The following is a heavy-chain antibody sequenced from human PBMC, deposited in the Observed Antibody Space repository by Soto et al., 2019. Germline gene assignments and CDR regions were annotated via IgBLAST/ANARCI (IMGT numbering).Heavy chain of an antibody. V-gene: IGHV3-23*01. CDR1: GFTFSSYA. CDR2: ISGSGSNK. J-gene: IGHJ6*02. D-gene: IGHD2-8*01. CDR3: ERDIIIMVYAILQGFRGMDV. Sequence: VGSLRLSCAASGFTFSSYAMRWVRQAPGKGLEWVSAISGSGSNKYYADSVKGRFTISRDNSKNTLYLQMNSLRAEDTAVYYCERDIIIMVYAILQGFRGMDVWGQGTAVTVSS.